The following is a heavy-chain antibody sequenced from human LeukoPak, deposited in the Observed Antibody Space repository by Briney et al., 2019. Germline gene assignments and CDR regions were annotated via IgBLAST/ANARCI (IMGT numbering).Heavy chain of an antibody. D-gene: IGHD6-13*01. CDR2: ISGSGGST. CDR1: GFTFSSYS. Sequence: PGGSLRLSCAASGFTFSSYSMNWVRQAPGKGLEWVSAISGSGGSTYYADSVKGRFTISRDNSKYTLYLQMNSLRAEDTAVYYCAKCDMGSSSWYFRAYFDYWGQGTLVTVSS. CDR3: AKCDMGSSSWYFRAYFDY. J-gene: IGHJ4*02. V-gene: IGHV3-23*01.